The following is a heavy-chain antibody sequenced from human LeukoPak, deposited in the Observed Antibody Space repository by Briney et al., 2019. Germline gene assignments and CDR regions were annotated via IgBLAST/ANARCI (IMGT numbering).Heavy chain of an antibody. CDR1: GGSISSYY. D-gene: IGHD6-19*01. CDR2: IYTSGST. CDR3: AREGLAVAGYGGPFDY. J-gene: IGHJ4*02. Sequence: SETLSLTCTVSGGSISSYYWSWIRQPAGKGLEWIGRIYTSGSTNYNPSLKSRVTMSVDTSKNQFSLKLSSVTAADTAVYYCAREGLAVAGYGGPFDYWGQGTLVTVSS. V-gene: IGHV4-4*07.